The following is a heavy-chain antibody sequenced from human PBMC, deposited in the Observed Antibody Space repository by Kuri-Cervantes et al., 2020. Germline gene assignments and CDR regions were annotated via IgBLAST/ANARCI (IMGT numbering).Heavy chain of an antibody. CDR3: AKDPNTLSIVGAAVAFDS. Sequence: GESLKISCAASGFTFNSYSMNWVRQAPGKGLEWVSYISSSSSTIYYADSVKGRFTISRDNSKNTLYLQMNSLRAEDTAVYYCAKDPNTLSIVGAAVAFDSWGQGTLVTVSS. D-gene: IGHD1-26*01. CDR2: ISSSSSTI. J-gene: IGHJ4*02. CDR1: GFTFNSYS. V-gene: IGHV3-48*01.